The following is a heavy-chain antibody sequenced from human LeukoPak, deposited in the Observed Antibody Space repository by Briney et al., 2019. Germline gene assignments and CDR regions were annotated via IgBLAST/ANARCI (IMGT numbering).Heavy chain of an antibody. J-gene: IGHJ4*02. CDR2: ISSSGTTI. CDR1: GFTFSDYY. D-gene: IGHD3-22*01. CDR3: ARRGYYDSSAYSFGH. Sequence: GGSLRLSCAASGFTFSDYYMSWIRQAPGKGLEWISYISSSGTTISYADSVKGRFTISRDNAKNSLYLQMNSLRAEDTAVYYCARRGYYDSSAYSFGHWGQGTPVTVSS. V-gene: IGHV3-11*01.